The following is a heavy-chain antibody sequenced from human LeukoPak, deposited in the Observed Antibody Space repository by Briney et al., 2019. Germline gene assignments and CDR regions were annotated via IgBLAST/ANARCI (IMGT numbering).Heavy chain of an antibody. Sequence: SETLSLTCTVSGGSISSNYWSWIRQPPGKGLEWIWYLYYSGSTNYNPSLKSRVTISVDTSKNQFSLKLSSVTAADTAVYYCAREIGATIPKFDYWGQGTLVTVSS. CDR3: AREIGATIPKFDY. J-gene: IGHJ4*02. D-gene: IGHD5-12*01. CDR1: GGSISSNY. CDR2: LYYSGST. V-gene: IGHV4-59*12.